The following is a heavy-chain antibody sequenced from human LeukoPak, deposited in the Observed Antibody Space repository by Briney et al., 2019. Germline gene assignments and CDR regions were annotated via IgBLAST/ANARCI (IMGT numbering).Heavy chain of an antibody. J-gene: IGHJ6*03. Sequence: SETLSLTCAVSGYSISSGYYWGWIRQPPGKGLEWIGSIYHSGSTYYNPSLKSRVTISVDTSKNQFSLKLSSVTAADTAVYYCARDRVMVRALPHYYYYMDVWGEGTTVTVSS. V-gene: IGHV4-38-2*02. D-gene: IGHD3-10*01. CDR2: IYHSGST. CDR3: ARDRVMVRALPHYYYYMDV. CDR1: GYSISSGYY.